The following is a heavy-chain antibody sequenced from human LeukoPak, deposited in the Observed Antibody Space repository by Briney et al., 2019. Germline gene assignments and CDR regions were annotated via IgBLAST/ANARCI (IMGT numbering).Heavy chain of an antibody. Sequence: SETLSPTCTVSGGSISSYYWSWIRQPPGKGLEWIGYIYYSGSTNYNPSLKSRVTISVDTSKNQFSLKLSSVTAADTAVYYCAREDRTAYGSGSYVWFDPWGQGTLVTVSS. V-gene: IGHV4-59*01. CDR2: IYYSGST. CDR1: GGSISSYY. D-gene: IGHD3-10*01. CDR3: AREDRTAYGSGSYVWFDP. J-gene: IGHJ5*02.